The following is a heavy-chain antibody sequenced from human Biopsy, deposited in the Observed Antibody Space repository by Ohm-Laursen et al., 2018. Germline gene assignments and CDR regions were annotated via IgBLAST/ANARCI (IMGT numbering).Heavy chain of an antibody. CDR1: GFTFTSYA. CDR2: ISYDGSGE. J-gene: IGHJ2*01. CDR3: ARDGKRWDYSTYFSWHFDL. V-gene: IGHV3-30*03. Sequence: SLRLSCTASGFTFTSYAMHWVRQAPGKGLEWVAVISYDGSGEYYADSLKGRFIISRDNPKNTVDLQMNSLRAEDTAVYFCARDGKRWDYSTYFSWHFDLWGRGTLVTVSS. D-gene: IGHD4-11*01.